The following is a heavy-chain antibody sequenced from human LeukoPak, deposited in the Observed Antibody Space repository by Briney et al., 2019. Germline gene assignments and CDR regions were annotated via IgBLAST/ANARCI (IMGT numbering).Heavy chain of an antibody. J-gene: IGHJ6*02. D-gene: IGHD2-8*01. Sequence: GGSLRLSCAASGFTFSSYAMSWVRQAPGKGLEWVSAISGGGGATFYADPVKGRFTISRDNSKNTLYLQMNSLRAEDTAVYYCASCTNGVCYTQYYYYGMDVWGQGTTVTVSS. CDR1: GFTFSSYA. CDR2: ISGGGGAT. V-gene: IGHV3-23*01. CDR3: ASCTNGVCYTQYYYYGMDV.